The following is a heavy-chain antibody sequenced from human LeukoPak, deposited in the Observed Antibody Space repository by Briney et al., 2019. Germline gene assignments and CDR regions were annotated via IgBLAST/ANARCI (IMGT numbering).Heavy chain of an antibody. CDR1: GFTFGDYA. J-gene: IGHJ4*02. Sequence: GGSLRLSCTASGFTFGDYAMSWFRQAPGKGLEWVGFIRSKAYGGTTEYAASVKGRFTISRDDSKSIAYLQMNSLKTEDTAVYYCTREVTTVSPNPPAPFDYWGQGTLVTVSS. V-gene: IGHV3-49*03. D-gene: IGHD4-11*01. CDR3: TREVTTVSPNPPAPFDY. CDR2: IRSKAYGGTT.